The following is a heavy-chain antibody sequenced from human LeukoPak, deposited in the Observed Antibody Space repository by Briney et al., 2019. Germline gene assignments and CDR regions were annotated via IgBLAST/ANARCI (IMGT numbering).Heavy chain of an antibody. CDR2: IIPIFGTA. V-gene: IGHV1-69*13. J-gene: IGHJ1*01. CDR1: GGTFSSYA. D-gene: IGHD3-10*01. CDR3: AKDYYPERYFQH. Sequence: SVKVSCKASGGTFSSYAISWVRQAPGQGLEWMGGIIPIFGTANYAQKFQGRVTITADESTSTAYMELSSLRSEDTAVYYCAKDYYPERYFQHWGQGTLVTVSS.